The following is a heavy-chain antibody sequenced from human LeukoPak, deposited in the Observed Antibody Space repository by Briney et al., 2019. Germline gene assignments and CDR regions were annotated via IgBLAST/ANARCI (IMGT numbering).Heavy chain of an antibody. CDR1: GGSFSGYY. D-gene: IGHD4-17*01. Sequence: PSETLSLTCAVYGGSFSGYYWSWIRQPPGKGLEWIGEINHSGSTNYNPSLKSRVTISVDTSKNQFSLKLSSVTAADTAVYYCARDKIYGDYDLDFDYWGQGTLVTVSS. CDR3: ARDKIYGDYDLDFDY. J-gene: IGHJ4*02. V-gene: IGHV4-34*01. CDR2: INHSGST.